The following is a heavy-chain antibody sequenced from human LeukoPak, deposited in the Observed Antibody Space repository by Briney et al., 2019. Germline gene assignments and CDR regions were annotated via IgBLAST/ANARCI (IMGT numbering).Heavy chain of an antibody. J-gene: IGHJ4*02. CDR1: GYSFTSYW. Sequence: GESLKISCKGSGYSFTSYWIGWGRQMPGKGLEWMGIIYAGDSDTRYSPSFQGQVTISADKSISPAYLQWSSLKASDTAMYHCARADFGVVTIPFDYWGQGTLVTVSS. CDR2: IYAGDSDT. D-gene: IGHD3-3*01. V-gene: IGHV5-51*01. CDR3: ARADFGVVTIPFDY.